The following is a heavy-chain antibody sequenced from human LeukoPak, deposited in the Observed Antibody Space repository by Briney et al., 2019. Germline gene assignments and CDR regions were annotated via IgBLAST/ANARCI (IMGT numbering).Heavy chain of an antibody. CDR1: GFTFSDYY. D-gene: IGHD3-10*01. CDR3: ARDAMVRGLLDV. CDR2: ISGPSSTT. Sequence: GGSLRLSCVASGFTFSDYYMNWVRQAPEKGLEWISFISGPSSTTYYADSVKGRFTISRDNAKNSLYLQMNSLRAEDTAVYYCARDAMVRGLLDVWGQGTTVTVSS. V-gene: IGHV3-69-1*02. J-gene: IGHJ6*02.